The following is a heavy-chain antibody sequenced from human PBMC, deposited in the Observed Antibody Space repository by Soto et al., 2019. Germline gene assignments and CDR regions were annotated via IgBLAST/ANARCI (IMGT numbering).Heavy chain of an antibody. CDR3: ARIEMASIK. J-gene: IGHJ4*02. CDR1: GASIRSGGYY. CDR2: IYYTGST. Sequence: SETLSLTCSVYGASIRSGGYYWSWLRQSPGKRLEWIGHIYYTGSTFYSPSLKSRLTISLDTTKNQFSLDLRSVTAADTVMYYCARIEMASIKWGRGTLVTVSS. V-gene: IGHV4-31*03.